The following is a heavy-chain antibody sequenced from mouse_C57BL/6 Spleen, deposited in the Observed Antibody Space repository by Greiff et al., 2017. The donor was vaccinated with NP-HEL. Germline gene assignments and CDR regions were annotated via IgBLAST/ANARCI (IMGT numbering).Heavy chain of an antibody. Sequence: VQLQQSGAELVKPGASVKISCKASGYAFSSYWMNWVKQRPGKGLEWIGQIYPGDGDTNYNGKFKGKATLTADKSSSTAYMQLSSLTSEDSAVYFCAREGVYYDYAWFAYWGQGTLVTVSA. J-gene: IGHJ3*01. D-gene: IGHD2-4*01. CDR1: GYAFSSYW. CDR3: AREGVYYDYAWFAY. V-gene: IGHV1-80*01. CDR2: IYPGDGDT.